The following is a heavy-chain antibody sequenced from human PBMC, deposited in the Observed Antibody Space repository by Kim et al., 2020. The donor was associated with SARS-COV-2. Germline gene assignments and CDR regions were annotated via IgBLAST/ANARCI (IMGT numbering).Heavy chain of an antibody. J-gene: IGHJ3*01. CDR1: GGSISNYY. CDR2: ISYSGST. V-gene: IGHV4-59*01. D-gene: IGHD1-26*01. Sequence: SETLSLTCTVSGGSISNYYWSWIRQPPGKGLEWIGYISYSGSTNYNPSLKSRVTISVDTSKNQFSLQLSSVAAADTAMYHCARSRGGAATRGAFDVWGQGTMVTVSS. CDR3: ARSRGGAATRGAFDV.